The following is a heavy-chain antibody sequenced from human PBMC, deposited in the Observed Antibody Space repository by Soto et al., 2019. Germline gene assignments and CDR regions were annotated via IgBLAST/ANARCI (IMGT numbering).Heavy chain of an antibody. CDR2: IWYDGSNK. CDR1: GFTFSSYG. V-gene: IGHV3-33*01. D-gene: IGHD3-10*01. J-gene: IGHJ4*02. Sequence: QVQLVESGGGVVQPGRSLRLSCAASGFTFSSYGMHWVRQAPGKGLEWVAVIWYDGSNKYYADSVKGRFTISRDNSNNTLYLQMNSLRAEDTAVYYCARGGDYYGSGSYYYFDYWGQGTLVTVSS. CDR3: ARGGDYYGSGSYYYFDY.